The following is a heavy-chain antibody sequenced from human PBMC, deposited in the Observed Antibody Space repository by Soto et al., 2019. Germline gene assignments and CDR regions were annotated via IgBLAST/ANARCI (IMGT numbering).Heavy chain of an antibody. Sequence: QVQLVESGGGVVQPGRSLRLSCAASGFTFSSYGMHWVRQAPGKGLEWVAVISYDGSNKYYADSVKGRFTISRDNSKNTLYLQMNSLRAEDTAVYYCANNHGKRIAAAGYYYYYGMDVWGQGTTVTVSS. CDR1: GFTFSSYG. CDR3: ANNHGKRIAAAGYYYYYGMDV. D-gene: IGHD6-13*01. V-gene: IGHV3-30*18. J-gene: IGHJ6*02. CDR2: ISYDGSNK.